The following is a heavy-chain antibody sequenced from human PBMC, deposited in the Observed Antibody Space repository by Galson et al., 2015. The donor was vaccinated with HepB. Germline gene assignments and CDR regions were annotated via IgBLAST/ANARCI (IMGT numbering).Heavy chain of an antibody. CDR1: GFTFSSYS. Sequence: SLRLSCAASGFTFSSYSMNWVRQAPGKGLEWVSSISSSSSYIYYADSVKGRFTISRDNAKNSLYLQMNSLRAEDTAVYYCARSDRGAYYDSSGYDDYWGQGTLVTVSS. CDR2: ISSSSSYI. V-gene: IGHV3-21*01. D-gene: IGHD3-22*01. J-gene: IGHJ4*02. CDR3: ARSDRGAYYDSSGYDDY.